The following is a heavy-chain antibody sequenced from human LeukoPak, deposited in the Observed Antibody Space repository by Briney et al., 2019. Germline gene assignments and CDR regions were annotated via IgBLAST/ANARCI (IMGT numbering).Heavy chain of an antibody. D-gene: IGHD2-15*01. CDR3: ARERAYCSGGSCYPINWFDP. CDR1: GFTFSSYW. CDR2: INSGGSST. J-gene: IGHJ5*02. V-gene: IGHV3-74*01. Sequence: GGSLRLSCAASGFTFSSYWMHWVRQAPGKGLVWVSRINSGGSSTSYADSVKGRFTISRDNAKNTLYLQMNSLRAEDTAVYYCARERAYCSGGSCYPINWFDPWGQGTLVTVSS.